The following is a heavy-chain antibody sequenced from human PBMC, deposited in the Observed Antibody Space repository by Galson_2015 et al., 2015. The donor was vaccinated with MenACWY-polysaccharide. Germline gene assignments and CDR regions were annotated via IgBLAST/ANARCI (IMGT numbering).Heavy chain of an antibody. CDR3: AKGGPLVRGPRIYFDY. Sequence: SLRLSCAASGFTFSSYAMSWVRQAPGKGLEWVSAISGSGGSTYYADSVKGRFTISRDNSKNTLYLQMNSLRAEDTAVYYCAKGGPLVRGPRIYFDYWGQGTLVTVSS. J-gene: IGHJ4*02. V-gene: IGHV3-23*01. D-gene: IGHD3-10*01. CDR1: GFTFSSYA. CDR2: ISGSGGST.